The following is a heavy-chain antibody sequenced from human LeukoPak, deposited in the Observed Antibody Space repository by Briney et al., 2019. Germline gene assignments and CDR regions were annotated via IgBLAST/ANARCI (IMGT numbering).Heavy chain of an antibody. D-gene: IGHD3-10*01. J-gene: IGHJ4*02. CDR3: AREGPHGSGIYYNPLDY. V-gene: IGHV4-39*02. CDR2: ISYTGTT. Sequence: SETLSLTCTVSGGSIGSSAYSWGWIRQPPGKGLEWIGSISYTGTTYYNPSLKSRVTISLDTSKNQFSLKLVSVTAADTALYYCAREGPHGSGIYYNPLDYWGQGALVIVSS. CDR1: GGSIGSSAYS.